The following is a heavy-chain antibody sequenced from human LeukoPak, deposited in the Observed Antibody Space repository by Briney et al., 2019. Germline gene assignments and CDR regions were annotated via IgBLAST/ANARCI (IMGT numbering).Heavy chain of an antibody. V-gene: IGHV4-38-2*02. Sequence: TPSETLSLTCTVSGYSISSGYYWGWIRQPPGKGLEWIGSIYHSGSTYYNPSLKSRVTISVDTSKNQFSLKLSSVTAADTAVYYCAGEVRDAFDIWGQGTMVTVSS. CDR1: GYSISSGYY. D-gene: IGHD3-10*01. CDR2: IYHSGST. CDR3: AGEVRDAFDI. J-gene: IGHJ3*02.